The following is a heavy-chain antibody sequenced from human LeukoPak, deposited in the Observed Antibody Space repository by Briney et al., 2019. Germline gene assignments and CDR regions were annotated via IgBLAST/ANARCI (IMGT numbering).Heavy chain of an antibody. J-gene: IGHJ3*02. CDR3: ANGYYYGSGSYYKEAFDI. D-gene: IGHD3-10*01. V-gene: IGHV3-30*18. CDR1: GFTFINYG. CDR2: ISYDGSNK. Sequence: PGGSLRLSCAASGFTFINYGMHWVRQAPGKGLEWVVVISYDGSNKYYADSVKGRFTISRDNSKNTLYLQMNSLRAEDTAVYYCANGYYYGSGSYYKEAFDIWGQGTMVTVSS.